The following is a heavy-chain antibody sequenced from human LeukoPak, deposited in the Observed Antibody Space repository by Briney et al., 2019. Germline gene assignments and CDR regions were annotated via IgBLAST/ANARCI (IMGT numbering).Heavy chain of an antibody. D-gene: IGHD4-17*01. V-gene: IGHV3-30-3*01. CDR3: ARTGNDGDYIYYFDY. J-gene: IGHJ4*02. Sequence: PGGSLRLSCAASGFTFGSHTMHWVRQAPGKGLEWVAFISYDGSNKYYAESVKGRFTISRDNSKNTLYLQMNSLRGDDTAVYYCARTGNDGDYIYYFDYWGQGSLVTVSS. CDR1: GFTFGSHT. CDR2: ISYDGSNK.